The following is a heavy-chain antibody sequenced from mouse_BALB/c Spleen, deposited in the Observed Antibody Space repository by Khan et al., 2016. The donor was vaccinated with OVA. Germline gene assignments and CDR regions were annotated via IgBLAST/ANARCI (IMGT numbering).Heavy chain of an antibody. CDR3: ARSVTITTVVATDFDY. D-gene: IGHD1-1*01. CDR2: ISYSGRT. V-gene: IGHV3-2*02. CDR1: GYSITSDYA. Sequence: VKLLESGPGLVKPSQSLSLTCTVTGYSITSDYAWNWIRQFPGNKLEWMGYISYSGRTSYNPSLKSRISINRDTSKNQFFLQLNSVTTEDTATYYCARSVTITTVVATDFDYWGQGTSLTVSS. J-gene: IGHJ2*02.